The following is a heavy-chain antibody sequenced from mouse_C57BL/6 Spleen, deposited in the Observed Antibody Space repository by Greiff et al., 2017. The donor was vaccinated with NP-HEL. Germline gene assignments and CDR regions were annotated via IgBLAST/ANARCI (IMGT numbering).Heavy chain of an antibody. D-gene: IGHD2-4*01. Sequence: VQLQQSGPELVKPGASVKISCKASGYSFTSYYIHWVKQRPGQGLEWIGWIYPGSGNTKYNEKFKGKATLTADTSSSTAYMQLSSLTSEDSAVYYCARSGDYDAWFAYWGQGTLVTVSA. V-gene: IGHV1-66*01. CDR3: ARSGDYDAWFAY. J-gene: IGHJ3*01. CDR1: GYSFTSYY. CDR2: IYPGSGNT.